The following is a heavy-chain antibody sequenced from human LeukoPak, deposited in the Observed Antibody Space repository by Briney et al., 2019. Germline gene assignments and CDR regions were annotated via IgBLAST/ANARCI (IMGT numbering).Heavy chain of an antibody. Sequence: SETLSLTCTVSGGSISSYYWSWIRQPPGKGLEWIGYICYSGSTNYNPSLKSRVTISVDTSKNQFSLKLSSVTAADTAVYYCARWYSSSSYYYYYYMDVWGKGTTVTVSS. V-gene: IGHV4-59*08. CDR1: GGSISSYY. CDR2: ICYSGST. D-gene: IGHD6-6*01. J-gene: IGHJ6*03. CDR3: ARWYSSSSYYYYYYMDV.